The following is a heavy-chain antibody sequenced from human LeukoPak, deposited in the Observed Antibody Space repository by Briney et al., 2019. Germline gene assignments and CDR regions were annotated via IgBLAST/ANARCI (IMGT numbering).Heavy chain of an antibody. V-gene: IGHV4-34*01. CDR2: INHSGST. Sequence: NTSETLSLTCAVDGGSFSGYYWSWIRQPPGKGLEWIGEINHSGSTNYNPSLKSRVTISVDTSKNQFSLKLSSVTAADTAVYYCARVVGDCSSTSCYNMDVWGKGTTVTVSS. CDR3: ARVVGDCSSTSCYNMDV. D-gene: IGHD2-2*02. J-gene: IGHJ6*03. CDR1: GGSFSGYY.